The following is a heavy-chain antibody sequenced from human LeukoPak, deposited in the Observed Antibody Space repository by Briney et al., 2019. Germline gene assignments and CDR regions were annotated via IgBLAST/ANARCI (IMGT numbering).Heavy chain of an antibody. V-gene: IGHV4-59*08. J-gene: IGHJ4*02. CDR1: GGSISSYY. Sequence: PSETLSLTCTVSGGSISSYYWSWIRQPPGKGLEWIGYVYYSGSTNYNPSLKSRVTISVDTSKNQFSLKLSSVTAADTAVYYCARQGSLFGVAGFDYWGQGTLVTVSS. D-gene: IGHD3-3*01. CDR2: VYYSGST. CDR3: ARQGSLFGVAGFDY.